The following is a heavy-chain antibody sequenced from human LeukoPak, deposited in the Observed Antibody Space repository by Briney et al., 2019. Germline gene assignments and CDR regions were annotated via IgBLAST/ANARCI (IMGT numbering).Heavy chain of an antibody. CDR1: GFTFDDYG. CDR3: ARGGGESITSPEYFQH. Sequence: PGGSLRLSCAACGFTFDDYGMSWVRQAPGKGLEWVSDINWNGGSTGYADSVKGRFTISRDNAKNSLYLQMNSLRAEDTALYYCARGGGESITSPEYFQHRGQGTLVTVSS. CDR2: INWNGGST. D-gene: IGHD3-10*01. V-gene: IGHV3-20*04. J-gene: IGHJ1*01.